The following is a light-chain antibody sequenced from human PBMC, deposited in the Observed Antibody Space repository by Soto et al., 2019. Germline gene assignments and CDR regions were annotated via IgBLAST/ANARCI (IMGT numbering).Light chain of an antibody. J-gene: IGLJ7*01. CDR1: SSDVGSYNL. V-gene: IGLV2-23*01. CDR2: EGS. Sequence: QSALTQPASVSGSPGQSITISCTGTSSDVGSYNLVSWYQQHPGKAPKLMIYEGSKRPSGVSNRVSGSKSGNTASLTISGLQAEDEADYYCCSYAGSSTSAVFGGGTQLTVL. CDR3: CSYAGSSTSAV.